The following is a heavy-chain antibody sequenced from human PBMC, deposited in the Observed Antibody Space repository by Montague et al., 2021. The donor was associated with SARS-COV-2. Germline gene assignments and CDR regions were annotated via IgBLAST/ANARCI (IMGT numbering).Heavy chain of an antibody. D-gene: IGHD1-7*01. CDR1: GFTFSNYA. CDR3: GRVPTTDFDY. J-gene: IGHJ4*02. V-gene: IGHV3-23*05. Sequence: SLRLSCAASGFTFSNYALSWVRQAPGKGLEWVSVIYKSGGTTYYVDSVKGRFTISRGNSKNTLYLQMISLRAEDTAVYYCGRVPTTDFDYWGQGTLVTVSS. CDR2: IYKSGGTT.